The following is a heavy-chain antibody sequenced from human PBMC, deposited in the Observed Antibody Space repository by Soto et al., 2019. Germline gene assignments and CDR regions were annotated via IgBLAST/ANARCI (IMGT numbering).Heavy chain of an antibody. J-gene: IGHJ3*02. V-gene: IGHV4-34*01. CDR1: CRSFSCYY. CDR2: SNHSGGT. Sequence: PSATLSLTYASYCRSFSCYYCWWIREPARKVLGGIGESNHSGGTYYNPALKSRVTLSVDRSKNQFSLKLSSVTAADTDVYYCARGPFYCSGGSCYPRNDAFRIWGQGTMVSVS. CDR3: ARGPFYCSGGSCYPRNDAFRI. D-gene: IGHD2-15*01.